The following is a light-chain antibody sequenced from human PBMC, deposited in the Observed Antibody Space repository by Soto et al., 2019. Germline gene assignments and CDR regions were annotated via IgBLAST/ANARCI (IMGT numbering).Light chain of an antibody. CDR1: NSNIGTNS. CDR3: AAWDVSLNGHWL. Sequence: QSVLTQPPSASGTPGQTVTISCSGGNSNIGTNSVNWYQQLPGTAPKLLIYNNVQRLSGVPDRFSGSKSGTSASLAISGLQSEDEAHYFCAAWDVSLNGHWLFGGGTKLTVL. V-gene: IGLV1-44*01. J-gene: IGLJ3*02. CDR2: NNV.